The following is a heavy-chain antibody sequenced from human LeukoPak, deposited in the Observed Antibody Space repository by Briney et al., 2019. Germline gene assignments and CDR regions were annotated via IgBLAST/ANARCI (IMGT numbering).Heavy chain of an antibody. J-gene: IGHJ4*02. CDR3: ARQQLVPNFDY. CDR2: IYYSGST. Sequence: SETLSLTCTVSGGPISSSSYYWGWIRQPPGKGLEWIGSIYYSGSTYYNPSLKSRVTISVDTSKNQFSLKLSSVTAADTAVYYCARQQLVPNFDYWGQGTLVTVSS. D-gene: IGHD6-13*01. V-gene: IGHV4-39*01. CDR1: GGPISSSSYY.